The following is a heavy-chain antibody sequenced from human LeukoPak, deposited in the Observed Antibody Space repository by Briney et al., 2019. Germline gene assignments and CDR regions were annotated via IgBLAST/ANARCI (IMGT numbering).Heavy chain of an antibody. V-gene: IGHV1-69*05. CDR2: IIHIFGTA. D-gene: IGHD6-6*01. CDR1: GCTFSIYA. Sequence: SVKVSCKGSGCTFSIYAISWVRQAPGQGLGWMGGIIHIFGTANYAQKFQGRVTITTDESTSTAYMELSSLRSEDTAVYYCARGYSSSPYYFDYWGQGTLVTVSS. CDR3: ARGYSSSPYYFDY. J-gene: IGHJ4*02.